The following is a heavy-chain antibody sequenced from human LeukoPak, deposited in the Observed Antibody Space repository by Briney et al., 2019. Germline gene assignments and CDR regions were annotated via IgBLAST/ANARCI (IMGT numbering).Heavy chain of an antibody. CDR2: INPNSGGT. CDR3: ARDKGRITMVRGVIPVFDY. CDR1: GYTFTSYG. V-gene: IGHV1-2*02. J-gene: IGHJ4*02. Sequence: EASVKVSCKASGYTFTSYGISWVRQAPGQGLEWMGWINPNSGGTNYAQKFQGRVTMTRDTSISTAYMELSRLRSDDTAVYYCARDKGRITMVRGVIPVFDYWGQGTLVTVSS. D-gene: IGHD3-10*01.